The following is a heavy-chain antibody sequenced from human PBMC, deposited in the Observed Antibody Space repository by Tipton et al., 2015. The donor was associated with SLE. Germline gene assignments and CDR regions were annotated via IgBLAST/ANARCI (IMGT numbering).Heavy chain of an antibody. V-gene: IGHV4-31*03. CDR1: CGCISRGDHY. Sequence: TLSLTFTVSCGCISRGDHYCSWIRQHPGKGLEWIGYIYHSGTTYYNPSLKSRVTLSLDTSKNQFSLKLSSVTAADTAVYYCARSWVYDFWSGYPFDYWGQGTLVTVSS. D-gene: IGHD3-3*01. CDR2: IYHSGTT. CDR3: ARSWVYDFWSGYPFDY. J-gene: IGHJ4*02.